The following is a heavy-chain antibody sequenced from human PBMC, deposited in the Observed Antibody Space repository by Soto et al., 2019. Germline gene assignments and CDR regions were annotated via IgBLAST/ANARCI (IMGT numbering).Heavy chain of an antibody. V-gene: IGHV3-74*01. J-gene: IGHJ6*02. CDR2: INSDGSST. CDR1: GFTFSSYW. D-gene: IGHD6-13*01. Sequence: GGSLRLSCAASGFTFSSYWMHWIRQAPGKGLVWVSRINSDGSSTSYADSVKGRFTISRDNAKNTLYLQMNSLRAEDTAVYYCAREVKGADGTYYYGMDVWGQGTTVTVSS. CDR3: AREVKGADGTYYYGMDV.